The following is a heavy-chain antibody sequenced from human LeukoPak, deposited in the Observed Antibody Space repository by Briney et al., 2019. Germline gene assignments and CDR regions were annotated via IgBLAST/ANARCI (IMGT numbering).Heavy chain of an antibody. CDR2: IYCTGST. Sequence: SETLSLTCTVSGGSISSYYWSWIRQPPGKGLEWIGYIYCTGSTNYNPSLKSRVTISVDTSKNQFSLELSSVTAADTAVYYCARVGFGNTPHPIDYWGQGTLVTVSS. CDR3: ARVGFGNTPHPIDY. CDR1: GGSISSYY. D-gene: IGHD4-23*01. J-gene: IGHJ4*02. V-gene: IGHV4-59*01.